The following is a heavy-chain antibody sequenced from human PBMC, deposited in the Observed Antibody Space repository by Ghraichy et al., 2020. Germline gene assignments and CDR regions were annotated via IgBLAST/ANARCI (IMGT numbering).Heavy chain of an antibody. CDR1: GGSISSSNW. V-gene: IGHV4-4*02. J-gene: IGHJ2*01. Sequence: ETLSLTCAVSGGSISSSNWWSWVRQPPGKGLEWIGEIYHSGSTNYNPSLKSRVTISVDKSKNQFSLKLSSVTAADTAVYYCARISERGYWYFDLWGRGTLVTVSS. CDR2: IYHSGST. CDR3: ARISERGYWYFDL.